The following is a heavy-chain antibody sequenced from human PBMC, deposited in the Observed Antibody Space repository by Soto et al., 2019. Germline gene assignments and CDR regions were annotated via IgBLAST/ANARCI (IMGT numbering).Heavy chain of an antibody. CDR3: AIRTTVTTRLGY. D-gene: IGHD4-17*01. CDR2: IYHSGST. Sequence: SETQSLTSAVSGCSISSSNWWSWVRQPPGKGLEWIGEIYHSGSTNYNPSLKSRVTISVDKSKNQFSLKLSSVTAADTAVYYCAIRTTVTTRLGYWGQGTLVTVS. V-gene: IGHV4-4*02. CDR1: GCSISSSNW. J-gene: IGHJ4*02.